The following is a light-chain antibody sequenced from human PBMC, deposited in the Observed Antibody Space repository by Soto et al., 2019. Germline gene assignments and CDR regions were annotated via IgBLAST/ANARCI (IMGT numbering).Light chain of an antibody. CDR1: QSVSSSY. V-gene: IGKV3-20*01. J-gene: IGKJ5*01. CDR2: GAF. Sequence: EIVLTQSPGTLSLSPGERATLSCRASQSVSSSYLAWYQQKPGQAPRLLIYGAFNRATGIPDRFSGSGSGTDFTLTFSRLEPEDFAVYYCQQYSNWPPITFGQGTRLEIK. CDR3: QQYSNWPPIT.